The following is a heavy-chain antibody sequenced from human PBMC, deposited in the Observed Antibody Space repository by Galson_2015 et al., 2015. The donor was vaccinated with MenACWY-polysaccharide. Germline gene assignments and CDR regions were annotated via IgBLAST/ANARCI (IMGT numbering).Heavy chain of an antibody. CDR1: GFSFSANG. CDR2: SGSGGGL. V-gene: IGHV3-23*01. CDR3: AKVGPRSSWTMGIAY. Sequence: SLRLSCAAPGFSFSANGMSWVRQAPGRGLEWVSGSGSGGGLYYADSVKGRFTVSRDNSKNTLYLQMNNLRAEDTAVYYCAKVGPRSSWTMGIAYWAQGTLVTVSS. J-gene: IGHJ4*02. D-gene: IGHD6-13*01.